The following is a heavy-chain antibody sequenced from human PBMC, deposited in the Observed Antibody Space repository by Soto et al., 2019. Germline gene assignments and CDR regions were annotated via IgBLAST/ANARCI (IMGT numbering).Heavy chain of an antibody. CDR3: ARATYDILTAYSI. CDR1: GGSFSGYY. V-gene: IGHV4-34*01. CDR2: INHSGST. J-gene: IGHJ4*02. Sequence: SETLSLTCAVYGGSFSGYYWSWIRQPPGKGLEWIGEINHSGSTNYNPSLKSRVTISVDTSKNQFSLKLSSVTAADTAVYYCARATYDILTAYSIWGQGTLVTVS. D-gene: IGHD3-9*01.